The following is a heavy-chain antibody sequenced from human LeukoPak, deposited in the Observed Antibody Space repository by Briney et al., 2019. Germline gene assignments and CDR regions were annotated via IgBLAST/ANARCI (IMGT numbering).Heavy chain of an antibody. Sequence: ASVKVSCKASGYTFTSYDISWVRQAPGQGLEWMGWISTYNGNTNYAQKLQGRVTMTTDTSTSTAYMELRSLRSDDTALYYCATNYYDSSGYYSIDYWGQGTLVTVSS. CDR1: GYTFTSYD. D-gene: IGHD3-22*01. CDR3: ATNYYDSSGYYSIDY. J-gene: IGHJ4*02. V-gene: IGHV1-18*01. CDR2: ISTYNGNT.